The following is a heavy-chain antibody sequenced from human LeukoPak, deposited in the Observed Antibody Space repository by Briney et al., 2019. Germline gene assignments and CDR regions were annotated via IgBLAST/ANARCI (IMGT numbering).Heavy chain of an antibody. D-gene: IGHD3-16*01. J-gene: IGHJ4*02. Sequence: PLGSLLLSCAASGFTVSSNYMSWVRQAPGKGLEWVSVIYSGGSTYYAESVKGGFPISRDNSKNTLYLQMNSLRAEDTAVYYCARDTLGEGVDYWGQAARVTHSS. CDR2: IYSGGST. CDR3: ARDTLGEGVDY. CDR1: GFTVSSNY. V-gene: IGHV3-53*01.